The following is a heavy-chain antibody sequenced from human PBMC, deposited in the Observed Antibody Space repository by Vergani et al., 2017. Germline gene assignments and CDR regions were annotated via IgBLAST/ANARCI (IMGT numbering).Heavy chain of an antibody. V-gene: IGHV3-15*07. CDR2: RKRKTDGGTT. D-gene: IGHD3-3*01. J-gene: IGHJ4*02. CDR1: GGKGRNAG. CDR3: TTDTDDFWSGYYNFDY. Sequence: EGKRGEEGGGGGKKGGERRREGEGEGGKGRNAGRKGGRKERGKGREWVGSRKRKTDGGTTDYAAPVKGRFTISRDDSKNTLYLQMNSLKTEDTAVYYXTTDTDDFWSGYYNFDYWGQGTLVTVSS.